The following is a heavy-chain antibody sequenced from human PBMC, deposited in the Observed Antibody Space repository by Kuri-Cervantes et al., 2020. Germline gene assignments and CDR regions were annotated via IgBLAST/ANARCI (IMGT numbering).Heavy chain of an antibody. Sequence: GESLKISCAASGFTVSSNYMSWVRQAPGKGLEWVSVIYSGGSTDYADSVKGRFTISRDNSKNTLYIQMNSLRAEDTAVYYCARGVGYGDHVQWFDPWGQGTLVTVSS. CDR2: IYSGGST. CDR3: ARGVGYGDHVQWFDP. CDR1: GFTVSSNY. V-gene: IGHV3-53*01. J-gene: IGHJ5*02. D-gene: IGHD4-17*01.